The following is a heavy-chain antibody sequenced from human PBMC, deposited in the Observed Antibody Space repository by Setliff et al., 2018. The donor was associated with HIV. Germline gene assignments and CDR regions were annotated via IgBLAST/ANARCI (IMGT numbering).Heavy chain of an antibody. CDR1: GYTFTSYF. J-gene: IGHJ4*02. D-gene: IGHD1-26*01. V-gene: IGHV1-46*01. CDR3: AREAPQWGGSEY. Sequence: ASVKVSCKASGYTFTSYFIHWVRQAPGQGLGWMGVIYPSGDMTNSAEKFRGRVTMIRDTSTTTDYMELSSLTSEDTAVYYCAREAPQWGGSEYWGQGTLVTVSS. CDR2: IYPSGDMT.